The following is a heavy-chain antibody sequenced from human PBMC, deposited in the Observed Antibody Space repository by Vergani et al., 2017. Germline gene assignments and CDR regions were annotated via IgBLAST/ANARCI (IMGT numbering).Heavy chain of an antibody. CDR2: IYWDDDK. Sequence: QITLKESGPTLVKPTQTLTLTCTFSGFSLSTSGVGVGWIRQPPGKALEWLALIYWDDDKRYSPSLKSRITITKDTSKNQVVLTMTNMDPVDTATYYCAHYTYYYDSSGYYSLNYWGQGTLVTVSS. D-gene: IGHD3-22*01. J-gene: IGHJ4*02. V-gene: IGHV2-5*02. CDR1: GFSLSTSGVG. CDR3: AHYTYYYDSSGYYSLNY.